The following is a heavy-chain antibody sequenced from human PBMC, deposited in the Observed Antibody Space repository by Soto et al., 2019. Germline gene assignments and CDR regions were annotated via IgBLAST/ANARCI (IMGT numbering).Heavy chain of an antibody. Sequence: PGGSLRLSCTASVSGFSISYYWMSWVRQAPGKGLEWVSHISGSGGVKLYADSVEGRFTISRDNSKNTLYLQMNSLRAEDTAVYYCAKPLYSSSYNFDYWGQGTLVTVSS. D-gene: IGHD6-6*01. CDR3: AKPLYSSSYNFDY. J-gene: IGHJ4*02. CDR2: ISGSGGVK. CDR1: GFSISYYW. V-gene: IGHV3-23*01.